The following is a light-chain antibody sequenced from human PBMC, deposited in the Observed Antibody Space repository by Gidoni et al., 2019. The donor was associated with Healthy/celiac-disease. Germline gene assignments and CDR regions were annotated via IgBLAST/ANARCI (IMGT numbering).Light chain of an antibody. V-gene: IGLV2-14*01. Sequence: QSALTQPAPVSGSPGQSITISGTGTSSDGGGYNYVSWYQKHPGKAPKLMIYEVSNRPSGVSNRFSGSKSGNTASLTISGLQAEDEADYYCSSYTSSSTLYVFGTGTKVTVL. J-gene: IGLJ1*01. CDR2: EVS. CDR1: SSDGGGYNY. CDR3: SSYTSSSTLYV.